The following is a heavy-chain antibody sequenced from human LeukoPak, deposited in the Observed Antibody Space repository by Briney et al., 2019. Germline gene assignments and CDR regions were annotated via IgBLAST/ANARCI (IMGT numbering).Heavy chain of an antibody. Sequence: PGGSLRLSCAASGFTFSSYAMSWVRQAPGKGLEWVSAISGSGGSTYYAASVKGRFTISRDNSKNTLYLQMNSLRAEDTAVYYCAKDPRANYYYYMDVWGKGTTVTVSS. D-gene: IGHD1-26*01. CDR2: ISGSGGST. CDR3: AKDPRANYYYYMDV. J-gene: IGHJ6*03. CDR1: GFTFSSYA. V-gene: IGHV3-23*01.